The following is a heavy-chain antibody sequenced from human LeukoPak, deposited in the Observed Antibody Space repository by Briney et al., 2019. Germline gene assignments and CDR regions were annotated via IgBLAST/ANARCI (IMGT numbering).Heavy chain of an antibody. CDR2: INHSGST. CDR3: ARAGKAAAGKDY. Sequence: SETLSLTCAVYGGSFSGYYWSWIRQPPGKGLEWIGEINHSGSTSYNPSLKSRVTISVDTSKNQFSLKLSSVTAADTAVYYCARAGKAAAGKDYWGQGTLVTVSS. D-gene: IGHD6-13*01. J-gene: IGHJ4*02. V-gene: IGHV4-34*01. CDR1: GGSFSGYY.